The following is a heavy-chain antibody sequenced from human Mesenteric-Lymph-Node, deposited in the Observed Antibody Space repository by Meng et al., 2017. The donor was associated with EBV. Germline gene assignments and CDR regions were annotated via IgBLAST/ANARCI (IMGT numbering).Heavy chain of an antibody. Sequence: QVEVVQSGAEVKEPGPSVKVSCQASGGTFSKYGISWVRQAPGQGLEWMGGIIPISARTSYAQKFQARVTMTAHESTSTAYMELTSLRPDDTAVYYCARGREDTSTPDFDYWGQGTLVTVSS. CDR1: GGTFSKYG. V-gene: IGHV1-69*01. J-gene: IGHJ4*02. CDR2: IIPISART. CDR3: ARGREDTSTPDFDY.